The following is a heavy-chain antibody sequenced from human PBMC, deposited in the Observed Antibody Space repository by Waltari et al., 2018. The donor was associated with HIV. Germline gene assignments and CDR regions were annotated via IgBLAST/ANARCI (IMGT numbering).Heavy chain of an antibody. CDR3: ARDLYYYGSGSRSASAFDI. Sequence: QVQLQESGPGLVKPSETLSLTCTVPGGSIRSYYWRWIRPPSGKGLEWIGRIYTSGSTNYNPSLKSRVTMSVDTSKNQFSLKLSSVTAADTAVYYCARDLYYYGSGSRSASAFDIWGQGTMVTVSS. CDR2: IYTSGST. CDR1: GGSIRSYY. J-gene: IGHJ3*02. V-gene: IGHV4-4*07. D-gene: IGHD3-10*01.